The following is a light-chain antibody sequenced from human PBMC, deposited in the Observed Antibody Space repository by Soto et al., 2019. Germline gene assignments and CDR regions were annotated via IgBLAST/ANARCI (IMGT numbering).Light chain of an antibody. V-gene: IGKV4-1*01. J-gene: IGKJ1*01. Sequence: DIVMTQSPDSLAVSPGDRATINCESSQSVCHNTNSKNYITWFQKKPGQPPQLLIFWSSIRDSGVPERFRGSGSGTHFTLTIDSLQPEDVAVYYCHQFYQSPWTVGQGTRVEIK. CDR2: WSS. CDR1: QSVCHNTNSKNY. CDR3: HQFYQSPWT.